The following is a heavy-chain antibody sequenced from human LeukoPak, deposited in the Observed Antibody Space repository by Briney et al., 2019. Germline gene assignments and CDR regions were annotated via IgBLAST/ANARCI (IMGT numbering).Heavy chain of an antibody. Sequence: GGSLRLSCAASGFTFSHFAMNWVRQAPGKGLEWVAGITGSGDKTYYAESPKGRFTISRDNSKSTLFLQLNSLRAADTAVYFCAKALVGAIALDSWGQGTLVSVSS. J-gene: IGHJ4*02. D-gene: IGHD1-26*01. CDR1: GFTFSHFA. CDR2: ITGSGDKT. V-gene: IGHV3-23*01. CDR3: AKALVGAIALDS.